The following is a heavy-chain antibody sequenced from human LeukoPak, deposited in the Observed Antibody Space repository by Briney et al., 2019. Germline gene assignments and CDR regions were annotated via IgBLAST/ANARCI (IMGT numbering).Heavy chain of an antibody. D-gene: IGHD2-2*01. J-gene: IGHJ4*02. CDR3: ARQYDY. CDR2: IYHSGST. V-gene: IGHV4-38-2*02. Sequence: SETLSLTCTVSAYSISSGYYWGWIRQPPGKGLEWIGSIYHSGSTYYNPSLKSRVTISIDTSKNQFSLSLTSVTAADTAVYYCARQYDYWGQGTLVTVSS. CDR1: AYSISSGYY.